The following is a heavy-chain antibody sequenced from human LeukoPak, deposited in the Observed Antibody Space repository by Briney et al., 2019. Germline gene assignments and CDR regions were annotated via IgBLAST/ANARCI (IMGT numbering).Heavy chain of an antibody. CDR2: ISYDGSNK. Sequence: GRSLRLSCAASGFTSSSYAMHWVRQAPGKGLEWVAVISYDGSNKYYADSVKGRFTISRDNSKNTLYLQMNSLRAEDTAVYYCARDRDAVTTWWFDLWGQGTLVTVSS. D-gene: IGHD4-17*01. J-gene: IGHJ5*02. V-gene: IGHV3-30-3*01. CDR1: GFTSSSYA. CDR3: ARDRDAVTTWWFDL.